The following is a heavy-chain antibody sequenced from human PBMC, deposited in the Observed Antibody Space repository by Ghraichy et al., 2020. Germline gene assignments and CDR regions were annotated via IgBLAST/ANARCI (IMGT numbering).Heavy chain of an antibody. Sequence: GGSLRLSCAASGFTFSSYAMHWVRQAPGKGLEWVAVISYDGGNKFYADSVKGRFTISRDNSKNTLYLQMNSLRAEDTAVYYCARTFYYDRSGYDPDAFDIWGQGTMVTVSS. CDR3: ARTFYYDRSGYDPDAFDI. J-gene: IGHJ3*02. D-gene: IGHD3-22*01. V-gene: IGHV3-30*04. CDR2: ISYDGGNK. CDR1: GFTFSSYA.